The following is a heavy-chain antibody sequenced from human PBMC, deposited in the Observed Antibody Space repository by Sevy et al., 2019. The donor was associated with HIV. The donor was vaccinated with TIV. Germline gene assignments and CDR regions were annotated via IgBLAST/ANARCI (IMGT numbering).Heavy chain of an antibody. V-gene: IGHV3-21*01. J-gene: IGHJ3*02. D-gene: IGHD2-15*01. CDR3: ARDPLSTLFDASDI. CDR1: GFTFSSYS. Sequence: GGSLRLSCAASGFTFSSYSMKWVRQAPGKGLEWVSFISGLSNYIYYADSVKGRFTISRDNAKNSVYLQMNSLRAEDTALYYCARDPLSTLFDASDIWGQGTMLTVSS. CDR2: ISGLSNYI.